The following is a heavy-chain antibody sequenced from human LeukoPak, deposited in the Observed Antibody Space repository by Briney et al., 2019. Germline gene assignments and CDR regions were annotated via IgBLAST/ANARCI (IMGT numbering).Heavy chain of an antibody. CDR3: AKDMRVEGSYGSGSYFVY. Sequence: GGSLRLSCAASGFTFDDYAMHWVRQAPGKGLEWVSGISWNSGSIGYADSVKGRFTISRDNAKNSLYLQMNSLRAEDTALYYCAKDMRVEGSYGSGSYFVYWGQGTLVTVSS. D-gene: IGHD3-10*01. CDR2: ISWNSGSI. J-gene: IGHJ4*02. V-gene: IGHV3-9*01. CDR1: GFTFDDYA.